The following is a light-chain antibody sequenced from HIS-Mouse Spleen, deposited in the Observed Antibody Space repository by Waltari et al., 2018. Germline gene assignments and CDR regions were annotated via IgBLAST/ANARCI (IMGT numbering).Light chain of an antibody. CDR1: NIGSKN. J-gene: IGLJ3*02. CDR3: QVWDSSTAWV. V-gene: IGLV3-9*01. CDR2: RDS. Sequence: SYELTQPLSVSVALGQTARITCGGTNIGSKNVHWYQQKPGQAPLLVIYRDSNRPSGIPERFSGSNSGNTATLTISRAQAGDEADYYCQVWDSSTAWVFGGGTKLTVL.